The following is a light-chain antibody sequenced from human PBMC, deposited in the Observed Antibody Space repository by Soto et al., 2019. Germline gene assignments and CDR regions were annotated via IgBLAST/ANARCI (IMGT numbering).Light chain of an antibody. V-gene: IGKV1-39*01. J-gene: IGKJ4*01. Sequence: DIQMTQSPSSLSADVGDRVTITCRASQSLSDYLNWYQQKPGKAPNLLIHGASTLQSGVPSRYSGGGSGTEFTLTISSLQPEDFATYYCQQSYDDRLSFGGETKV. CDR2: GAS. CDR1: QSLSDY. CDR3: QQSYDDRLS.